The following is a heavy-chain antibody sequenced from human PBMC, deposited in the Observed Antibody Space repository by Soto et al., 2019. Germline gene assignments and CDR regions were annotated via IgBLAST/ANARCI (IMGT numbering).Heavy chain of an antibody. D-gene: IGHD3-10*01. V-gene: IGHV3-30-3*01. Sequence: QVQLVESGGGVVQPGRSLRLSCAASGFTFSSYAMHWVRQAPGKGLEWVAVISYDGSNKYYADSVKGRFTISRDNSQNXXYLQMNSLRAEDTAVYYCAMLVLLWFGELLGRDDYWGQGTLVTVSS. CDR1: GFTFSSYA. CDR3: AMLVLLWFGELLGRDDY. CDR2: ISYDGSNK. J-gene: IGHJ4*02.